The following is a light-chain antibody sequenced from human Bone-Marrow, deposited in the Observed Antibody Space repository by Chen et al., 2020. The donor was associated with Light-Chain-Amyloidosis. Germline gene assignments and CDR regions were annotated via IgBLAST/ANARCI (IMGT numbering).Light chain of an antibody. J-gene: IGKJ1*01. Sequence: DTQMTQSPSSLSASVGDRVTITCRASQGINNDLAWYQQKPGKVPKLLIYGASTLQSGVPSRFSGSGSGTDFTHTISSPQPEYVATYNCQKYNLAPWTFVQGSKVEIK. CDR3: QKYNLAPWT. CDR1: QGINND. CDR2: GAS. V-gene: IGKV1-27*01.